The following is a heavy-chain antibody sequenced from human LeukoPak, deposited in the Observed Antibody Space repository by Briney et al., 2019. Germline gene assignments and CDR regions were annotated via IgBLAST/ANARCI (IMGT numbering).Heavy chain of an antibody. CDR2: ISSSGSTI. D-gene: IGHD3-9*01. CDR3: ARVGGKYFDWNPDY. J-gene: IGHJ4*02. CDR1: GFTFSSYE. Sequence: GGSLRLSCAASGFTFSSYEMNWVRQAPGKGLEWVSYISSSGSTIYYADSVKGRFTISRDNAKNSLYLQMNSLRAEDTAVYYCARVGGKYFDWNPDYWGQGTLVTVSS. V-gene: IGHV3-48*03.